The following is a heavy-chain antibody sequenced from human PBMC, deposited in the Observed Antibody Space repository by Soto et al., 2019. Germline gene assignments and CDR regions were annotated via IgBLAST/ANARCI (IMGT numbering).Heavy chain of an antibody. CDR2: LIHGGST. V-gene: IGHV4-34*12. Sequence: TLSLTCAIYGASLGGFHWTWLRQAPGKGLEWIGELIHGGSTNYNPSLKSRVSFSLDTSKKQFSLHLISVTAADTAVYYCARSPLGYDDVRQTWREVGDSFDIWGRGTMVTVSS. CDR3: ARSPLGYDDVRQTWREVGDSFDI. D-gene: IGHD3-16*01. CDR1: GASLGGFH. J-gene: IGHJ3*02.